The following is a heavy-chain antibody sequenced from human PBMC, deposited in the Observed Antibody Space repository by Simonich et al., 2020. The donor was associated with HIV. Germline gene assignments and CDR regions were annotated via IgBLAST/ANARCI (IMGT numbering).Heavy chain of an antibody. CDR3: VRNNFWSGWLFDY. Sequence: QVQLQESGPGLVQPSETLSLTCAVSGYSISSGYYGGWIRQPPGKGLEWIGCIYHSGSTYYNPSLKSRVTISVDTSKNQFSLKLSSVTAADTAVYYCVRNNFWSGWLFDYWGQGTLVTVSS. CDR1: GYSISSGYY. J-gene: IGHJ4*02. D-gene: IGHD3-3*01. CDR2: IYHSGST. V-gene: IGHV4-38-2*01.